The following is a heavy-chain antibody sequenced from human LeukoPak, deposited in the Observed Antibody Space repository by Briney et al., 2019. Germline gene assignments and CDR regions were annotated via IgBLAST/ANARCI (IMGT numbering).Heavy chain of an antibody. CDR2: ISGSGGST. CDR3: AKGSDSSGYYYFDY. CDR1: GGSISSSSYY. Sequence: ETLSLTCTVSGGSISSSSYYWGWIRQPPGKGLEWVSGISGSGGSTYYADSVKGRFTISRDNSKNTLYLQMNSLRAEDTAVYYCAKGSDSSGYYYFDYWGQGTLVTVSS. J-gene: IGHJ4*02. D-gene: IGHD3-22*01. V-gene: IGHV3-23*01.